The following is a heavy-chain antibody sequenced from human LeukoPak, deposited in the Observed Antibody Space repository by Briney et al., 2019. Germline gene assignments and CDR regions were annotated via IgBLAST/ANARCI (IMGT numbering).Heavy chain of an antibody. CDR3: AKVGLPVTTILDYFDY. D-gene: IGHD4-11*01. CDR1: GFTFSSYA. V-gene: IGHV3-30*18. CDR2: ISYDGGNK. Sequence: GRSLRLSCAASGFTFSSYAMHWVRQAPGKGLEWVADISYDGGNKYYADSVKGRFTISRDNSKNTLYLQMNSLRVEDTAVYYCAKVGLPVTTILDYFDYWGQGTLVTVSS. J-gene: IGHJ4*02.